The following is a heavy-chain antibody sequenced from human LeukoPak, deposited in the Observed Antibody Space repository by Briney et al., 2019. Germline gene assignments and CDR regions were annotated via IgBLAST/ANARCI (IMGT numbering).Heavy chain of an antibody. CDR3: ARGYCTGNSCPIYYYGMDV. CDR1: GFTFSTYA. D-gene: IGHD2-8*02. V-gene: IGHV3-23*01. Sequence: GGSLRLSCAASGFTFSTYAMTWVRQAPGKGLEWVSAISARDNYIYYADSVKGRFTISRDNSNLYLQMDSLRAEDTALYYCARGYCTGNSCPIYYYGMDVWGQGTTVIVS. J-gene: IGHJ6*02. CDR2: ISARDNYI.